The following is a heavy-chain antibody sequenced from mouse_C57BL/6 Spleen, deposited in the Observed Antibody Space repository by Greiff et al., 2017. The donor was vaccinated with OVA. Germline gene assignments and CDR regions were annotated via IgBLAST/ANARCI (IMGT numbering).Heavy chain of an antibody. V-gene: IGHV1-19*01. Sequence: EVQLQQSGPVLVKPGASVKMSCKASGYTFTDYYMNWVKQSHGKSLEWIGVINPYNGGTSYNQKFKGKATLTVDKSSSTAYMELNSLTSEDSAVYYCARSGLGRDYAMDYWGQGTSVTVSS. CDR2: INPYNGGT. CDR1: GYTFTDYY. CDR3: ARSGLGRDYAMDY. J-gene: IGHJ4*01. D-gene: IGHD4-1*01.